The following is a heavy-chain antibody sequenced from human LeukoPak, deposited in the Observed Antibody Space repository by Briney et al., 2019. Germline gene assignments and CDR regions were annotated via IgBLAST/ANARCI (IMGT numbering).Heavy chain of an antibody. CDR3: ARDNSVGDTAWWFDP. CDR2: INPSGSST. Sequence: VASVKVSCTASGYTFTSYYMHWVRQAPGQGLEWMGLINPSGSSTSYAQKFQGRLSLTRDMSTSTDYMELSSLRSEDTAVYYCARDNSVGDTAWWFDPWGQGTLVTVSS. CDR1: GYTFTSYY. V-gene: IGHV1-46*01. D-gene: IGHD1-26*01. J-gene: IGHJ5*02.